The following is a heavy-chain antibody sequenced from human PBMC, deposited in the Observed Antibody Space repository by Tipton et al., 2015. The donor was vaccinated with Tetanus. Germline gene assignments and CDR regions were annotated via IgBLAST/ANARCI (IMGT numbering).Heavy chain of an antibody. V-gene: IGHV5-51*01. CDR2: IYPGDSDT. Sequence: QLVQSGAEVKKPGESLKISCEGSGYNFTTYWIGWVRQMPGKGLEWMGIIYPGDSDTRYSPSFQGQVTISTDKSITSAYLEWSSLKASDTAMYYCARFFGSGWPIDYWGQGTLVTVSS. D-gene: IGHD6-19*01. J-gene: IGHJ4*02. CDR3: ARFFGSGWPIDY. CDR1: GYNFTTYW.